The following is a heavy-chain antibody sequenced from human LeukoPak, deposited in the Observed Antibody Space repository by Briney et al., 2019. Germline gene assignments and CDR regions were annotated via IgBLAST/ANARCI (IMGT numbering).Heavy chain of an antibody. V-gene: IGHV1-46*01. Sequence: ASVKVSCKASGYTFTSYYMHWVRQAPGQGLEWMGIINPSGGSTSYAQKFQGRVTMTRDTSNSTAYMELSSLRYDDTAVYYCAKGRARGSSGYENWFDPWGQGTLVTVSS. CDR2: INPSGGST. D-gene: IGHD3-22*01. CDR1: GYTFTSYY. J-gene: IGHJ5*02. CDR3: AKGRARGSSGYENWFDP.